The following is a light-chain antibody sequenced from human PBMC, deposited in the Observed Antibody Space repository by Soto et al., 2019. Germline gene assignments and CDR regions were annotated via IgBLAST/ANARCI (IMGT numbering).Light chain of an antibody. J-gene: IGLJ1*01. CDR3: SSYTSSSTDV. CDR1: SSDVGGYDY. CDR2: EVS. Sequence: ALAQPASVSGSPGQSITISRTGTSSDVGGYDYVSWYQHHPGKAPKLTIYEVSNRPSGVSNRFSGSKSGNTASLTISGLQAEDEAEYYCSSYTSSSTDVFGTGTKVTVL. V-gene: IGLV2-14*01.